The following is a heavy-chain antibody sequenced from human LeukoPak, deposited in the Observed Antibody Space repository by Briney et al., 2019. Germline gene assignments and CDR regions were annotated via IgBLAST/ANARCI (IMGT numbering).Heavy chain of an antibody. V-gene: IGHV3-21*01. CDR3: ARGRHRSYGMDV. CDR1: GFTLSSYS. Sequence: GGSLRLSCAASGFTLSSYSMNWVRQAPGKGLEWVSYISSSSTHIYYADSVKGRFTISRDNAKNTLYLQMDSLRAEDTAVYYCARGRHRSYGMDVWGQGTTVTASS. J-gene: IGHJ6*02. CDR2: ISSSSTHI.